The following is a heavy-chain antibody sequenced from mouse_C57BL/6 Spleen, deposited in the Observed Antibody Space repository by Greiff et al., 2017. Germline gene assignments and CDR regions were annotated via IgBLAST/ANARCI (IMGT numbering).Heavy chain of an antibody. CDR2: IDPEDGET. CDR1: GFNIKDYY. J-gene: IGHJ1*03. Sequence: VQLQQSGAELVKPGASVKLSCTASGFNIKDYYMHWVKQRTEQGLEWIGRIDPEDGETKYAPKFQGKATITAEPSSNTAYLQLSSLTSEDTAVYYCASTYYYGSSYWYFDVWGTGTTVTVSS. V-gene: IGHV14-2*01. D-gene: IGHD1-1*01. CDR3: ASTYYYGSSYWYFDV.